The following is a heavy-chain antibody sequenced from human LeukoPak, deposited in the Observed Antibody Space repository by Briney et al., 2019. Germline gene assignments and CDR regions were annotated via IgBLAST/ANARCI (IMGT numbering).Heavy chain of an antibody. CDR1: GGSFSGYY. CDR3: ERDATLYCSSTSCYSGWFDP. J-gene: IGHJ5*02. V-gene: IGHV4-34*01. CDR2: INDSGST. D-gene: IGHD2-2*01. Sequence: SGTLSLTCAVYGGSFSGYYWSWIRQPPGKGLEWIGEINDSGSTNYNPSLKSRVTISVDTSKNQFSLKLSSVTAADTAVYYCERDATLYCSSTSCYSGWFDPWGQGTLVTVSS.